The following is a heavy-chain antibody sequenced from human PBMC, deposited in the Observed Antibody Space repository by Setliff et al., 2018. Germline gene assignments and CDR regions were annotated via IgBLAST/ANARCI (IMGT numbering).Heavy chain of an antibody. Sequence: SETLSLTCTVSGASLNSGTYYWGWIRQPPGKGLEWIGRIYYRGDTYYNASLKGRLTMSVDKSKNQFSLKLTSVTAADTAVYYCARGLEGEDYFYYMDVWGKGNTVTVSS. D-gene: IGHD2-21*01. CDR2: IYYRGDT. J-gene: IGHJ6*03. CDR1: GASLNSGTYY. CDR3: ARGLEGEDYFYYMDV. V-gene: IGHV4-39*07.